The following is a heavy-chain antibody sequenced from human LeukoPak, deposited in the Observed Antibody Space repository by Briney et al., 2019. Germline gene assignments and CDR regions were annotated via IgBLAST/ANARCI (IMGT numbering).Heavy chain of an antibody. D-gene: IGHD5-24*01. CDR3: ARGQDAFKTGY. CDR1: GGSFSGYC. CDR2: INHSGST. V-gene: IGHV4-34*09. J-gene: IGHJ4*02. Sequence: MASETLSLTCAVYGGSFSGYCWSWIRQPPGKGLEWIGEINHSGSTNYNPSLKSRVTMSLDTSQNQFSLKLTSLTAADTAIYYCARGQDAFKTGYWGQGTLVTVSS.